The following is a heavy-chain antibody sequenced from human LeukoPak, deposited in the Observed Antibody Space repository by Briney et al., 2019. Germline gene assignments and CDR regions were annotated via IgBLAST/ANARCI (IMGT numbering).Heavy chain of an antibody. CDR3: ARARAHLKYYYDSSGYYYFDY. V-gene: IGHV3-30*03. D-gene: IGHD3-22*01. CDR2: ISYDENNK. CDR1: GFTFSSYG. Sequence: GGSLRLSCAASGFTFSSYGMHWVRQAPGKGLEGVAGISYDENNKYYAASVKGRFTISRDNSKNALYLQTNSLRAEDTAVYYCARARAHLKYYYDSSGYYYFDYWGQGTLVTVSS. J-gene: IGHJ4*02.